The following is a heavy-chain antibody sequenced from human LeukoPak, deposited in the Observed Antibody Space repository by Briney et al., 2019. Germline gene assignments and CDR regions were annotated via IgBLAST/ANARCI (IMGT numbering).Heavy chain of an antibody. D-gene: IGHD5-18*01. CDR2: FDPEDGET. CDR3: ATDGDRYGYELDY. J-gene: IGHJ4*02. Sequence: GASVKVSCKASGYTFTSYYLHWVRQAPGKGLEWMGGFDPEDGETINAQKFQGRVTMTEDTSTDTAYMELSSLRSEDTAVYYCATDGDRYGYELDYWGQGTLVTVSS. V-gene: IGHV1-24*01. CDR1: GYTFTSYY.